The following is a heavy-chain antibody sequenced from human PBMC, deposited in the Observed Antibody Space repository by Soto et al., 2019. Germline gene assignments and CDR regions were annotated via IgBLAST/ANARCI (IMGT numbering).Heavy chain of an antibody. CDR2: ICVAQNSP. Sequence: QVQLVQSGAEVKEPGASVRVSCKTSGYTFTSHTLHWARQAPGQGLEWMGWICVAQNSPRYAQRFQGRVTFSTDTSATTGYMELSDLTREDTAIYYCAREPEDGVPGDYWGQGTLVAVSS. CDR1: GYTFTSHT. D-gene: IGHD2-8*01. V-gene: IGHV1-3*01. CDR3: AREPEDGVPGDY. J-gene: IGHJ4*02.